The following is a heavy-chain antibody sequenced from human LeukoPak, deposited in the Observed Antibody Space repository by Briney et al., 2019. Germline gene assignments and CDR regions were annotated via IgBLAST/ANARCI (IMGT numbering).Heavy chain of an antibody. J-gene: IGHJ5*02. CDR1: GFTFSSYS. CDR3: ARCIAAAGTYWFDP. V-gene: IGHV3-21*01. CDR2: ISSSSSYI. D-gene: IGHD6-13*01. Sequence: PGGSLRLSCAASGFTFSSYSMSWVRQAPGKGLEWVSSISSSSSYICYADSVKGRFTISRDNAKNSLYLQMNSLRAEDTAVYYCARCIAAAGTYWFDPWGQGTLVTVSS.